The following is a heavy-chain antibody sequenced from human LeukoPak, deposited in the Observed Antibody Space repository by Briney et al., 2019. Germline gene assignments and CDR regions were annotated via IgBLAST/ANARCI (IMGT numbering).Heavy chain of an antibody. CDR2: INHSGTT. CDR3: ARPARGWYTNTDY. J-gene: IGHJ4*02. V-gene: IGHV4-34*01. Sequence: PSETLSLACAVYAPSLSGAYWSSVPQPPGKGGGWVWEINHSGTTNSNPSLKSLVTISVATSKTQFSLKLSSVTAADTAVYYCARPARGWYTNTDYWGQGTLVTVSS. CDR1: APSLSGAY. D-gene: IGHD6-19*01.